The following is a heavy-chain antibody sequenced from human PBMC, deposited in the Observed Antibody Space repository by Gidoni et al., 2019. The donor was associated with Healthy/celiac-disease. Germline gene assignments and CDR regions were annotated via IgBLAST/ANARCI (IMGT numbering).Heavy chain of an antibody. CDR1: GFTFSSYA. J-gene: IGHJ4*02. CDR3: AKDQTYDFWSGYYMNFDY. Sequence: EVQLLESGGGLVQPGGSLRLSCAASGFTFSSYAMSWVRQAPGKGLEWVSAISGSGGSTYYADSVKGRFTISRDNSKNTLYLQMNSLRAEDTAVYYCAKDQTYDFWSGYYMNFDYWGQGTLVTVSS. CDR2: ISGSGGST. D-gene: IGHD3-3*01. V-gene: IGHV3-23*01.